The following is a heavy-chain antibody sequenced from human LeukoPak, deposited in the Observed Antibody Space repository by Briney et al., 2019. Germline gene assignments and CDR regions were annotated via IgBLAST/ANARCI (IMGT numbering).Heavy chain of an antibody. Sequence: GGSLRLSCAASGFSVSNYYMSWVRQPPGKGLEWVSVMYTGGGRYYGDSVKGRFTISRDNSKNTIFLQMNSLRVEDTALYYCTRGQSYCGADCYSDWGQGTLVTVSS. D-gene: IGHD2-21*02. J-gene: IGHJ4*02. CDR3: TRGQSYCGADCYSD. CDR2: MYTGGGR. V-gene: IGHV3-66*01. CDR1: GFSVSNYY.